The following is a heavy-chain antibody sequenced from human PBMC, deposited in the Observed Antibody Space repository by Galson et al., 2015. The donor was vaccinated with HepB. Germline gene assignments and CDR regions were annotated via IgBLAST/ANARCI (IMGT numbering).Heavy chain of an antibody. Sequence: CAISGDSVSSNTAAWNWIRQSPSRGLEWLGRTYCRSKCYNDYALSVKSRITINADTSKNQFSLQLNSVTPEDTAVYYCARAPLTKYDVLTGHYSTAGFDCWGQGSLVTVSS. CDR2: TYCRSKCYN. V-gene: IGHV6-1*01. D-gene: IGHD3-9*01. CDR1: GDSVSSNTAA. CDR3: ARAPLTKYDVLTGHYSTAGFDC. J-gene: IGHJ4*02.